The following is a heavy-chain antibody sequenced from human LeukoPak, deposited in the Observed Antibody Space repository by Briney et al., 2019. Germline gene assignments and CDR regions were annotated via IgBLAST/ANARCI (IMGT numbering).Heavy chain of an antibody. Sequence: PGGSLRLSCAASGFTVSSYWMHWVRQAPGKGLVWVSRINSDGSVTSYADSVKGRFTVSRDNAKNTLYLQMNSLRAEDTAVYYCARFSGPAPYFDYWGQGTLVTVSS. CDR3: ARFSGPAPYFDY. V-gene: IGHV3-74*01. CDR2: INSDGSVT. CDR1: GFTVSSYW. J-gene: IGHJ4*02. D-gene: IGHD2-2*01.